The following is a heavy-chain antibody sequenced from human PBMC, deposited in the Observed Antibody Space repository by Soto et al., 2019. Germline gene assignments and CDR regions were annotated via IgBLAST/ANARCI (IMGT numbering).Heavy chain of an antibody. D-gene: IGHD2-8*01. Sequence: ASVTVSCKASGYTFTNYAMHWVRQAPGQGLEWMGWISGYNGDTNNAQKFQDRVTMTIDRSTTTAYLELRSLTSDDTAVYYCAKNGHPPYYYYGMDVWGQGTTVTVT. V-gene: IGHV1-18*01. J-gene: IGHJ6*02. CDR3: AKNGHPPYYYYGMDV. CDR1: GYTFTNYA. CDR2: ISGYNGDT.